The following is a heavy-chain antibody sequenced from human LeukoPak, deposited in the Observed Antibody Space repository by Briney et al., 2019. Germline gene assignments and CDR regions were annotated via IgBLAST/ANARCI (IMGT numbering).Heavy chain of an antibody. J-gene: IGHJ4*02. V-gene: IGHV3-23*01. CDR1: GFTISTYG. Sequence: GGSLRLSCAASGFTISTYGMSWARQAPGKGLEWVSSISGGTTYYADSVKGRFTISRDNSKNTVSLQMNSLRAEDTAVYYCAKSVYHSGNYWGQGTLVTVSS. CDR2: ISGGTT. D-gene: IGHD3-10*01. CDR3: AKSVYHSGNY.